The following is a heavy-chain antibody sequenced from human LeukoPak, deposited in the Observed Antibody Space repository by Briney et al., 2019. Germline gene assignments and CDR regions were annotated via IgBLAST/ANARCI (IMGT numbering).Heavy chain of an antibody. CDR1: GFTFSSYS. D-gene: IGHD3-10*02. Sequence: GGSLRLSCAASGFTFSSYSMDWVRQAPGKGLEWVSSISTSSSYIYYADSVKGRFTISRDNTKKSLYLQMNSLRAEDTAVYYCAELGITMIGGVWGKGTTVTISS. CDR3: AELGITMIGGV. J-gene: IGHJ6*04. CDR2: ISTSSSYI. V-gene: IGHV3-21*01.